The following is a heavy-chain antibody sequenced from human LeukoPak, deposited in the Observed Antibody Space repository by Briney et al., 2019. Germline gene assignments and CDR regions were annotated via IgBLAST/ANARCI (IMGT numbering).Heavy chain of an antibody. CDR1: GGSISSGGYY. V-gene: IGHV4-31*03. Sequence: PSETLSLTCTVSGGSISSGGYYWSWIRQHPGKGLEWIGYIYYSGSTYYNPARKSRVTISRDTSKNQFSLKLSSVTAADTAVYYCARELDGSGSFDYWRQGTLLTVSS. CDR2: IYYSGST. CDR3: ARELDGSGSFDY. D-gene: IGHD3-10*01. J-gene: IGHJ4*02.